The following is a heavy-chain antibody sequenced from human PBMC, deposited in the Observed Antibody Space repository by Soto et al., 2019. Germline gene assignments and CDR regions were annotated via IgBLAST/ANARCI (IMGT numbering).Heavy chain of an antibody. J-gene: IGHJ4*02. CDR2: IIPIFGTA. Sequence: QVQLVQSGAEVKKPGSSVKVSCKASGGTFSSYAISWVRQAPGQGLEWMGGIIPIFGTANYAQKFQGRVTITADESMSTAYMELSSLRSEDTAVYYCARIPNRDYEGPFDYWGQGTLVTVSS. CDR3: ARIPNRDYEGPFDY. CDR1: GGTFSSYA. D-gene: IGHD4-17*01. V-gene: IGHV1-69*01.